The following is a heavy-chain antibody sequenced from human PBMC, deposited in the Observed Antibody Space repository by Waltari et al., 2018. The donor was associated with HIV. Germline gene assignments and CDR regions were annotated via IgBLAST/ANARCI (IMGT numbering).Heavy chain of an antibody. V-gene: IGHV4-59*01. CDR2: IYYTGST. Sequence: QVQLQESGPGLVKPSETLSLTCTVSGGSISSYYWSWIRQPPGKGLEWIGYIYYTGSTNYNPSLKSRVSISVDTSKNQFSLKLRSVTAADTAVYYCARAHFMPSPFDYWGQGTLVTVSS. CDR3: ARAHFMPSPFDY. CDR1: GGSISSYY. J-gene: IGHJ4*02. D-gene: IGHD2-2*01.